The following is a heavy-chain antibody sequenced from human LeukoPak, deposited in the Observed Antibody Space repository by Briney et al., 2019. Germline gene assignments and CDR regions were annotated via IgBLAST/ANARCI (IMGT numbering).Heavy chain of an antibody. V-gene: IGHV3-53*01. CDR2: IYSGGST. Sequence: GGSLRLSCAASGFTVSSNYMSWVRQPPGKGLEWVSVIYSGGSTYYADSVKGRFTISRDNSKNTLYLQMNSLRAEDTAVSYCARGSTALSLDYWGQGTLVTVSS. D-gene: IGHD5-18*01. J-gene: IGHJ4*02. CDR3: ARGSTALSLDY. CDR1: GFTVSSNY.